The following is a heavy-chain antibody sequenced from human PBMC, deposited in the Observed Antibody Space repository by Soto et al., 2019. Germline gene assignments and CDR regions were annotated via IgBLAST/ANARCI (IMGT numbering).Heavy chain of an antibody. Sequence: SGTLSLTCTVSGDSISSYYWTWIRQPPGKGLEWIGDIYHSGSTNYNPSLKSRVTISVDTSKNQFSLKLSSVTAADTAVYYRERDMRATILLVGHTNWFDPWGQGTLVTVS. CDR1: GDSISSYY. D-gene: IGHD5-12*01. CDR2: IYHSGST. CDR3: ERDMRATILLVGHTNWFDP. J-gene: IGHJ5*02. V-gene: IGHV4-59*01.